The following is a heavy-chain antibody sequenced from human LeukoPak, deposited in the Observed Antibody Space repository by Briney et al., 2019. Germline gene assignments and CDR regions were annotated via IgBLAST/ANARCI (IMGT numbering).Heavy chain of an antibody. Sequence: PGGSLRLSCAASGFTVSSYYMNWVRQAPGKGLEWVALISYDGSSNSYSDSVKGRFTISRDNSKNTLDLQMNSLRAEDTAVYYCAREGYDFGDHFDYWGQGTLVTVSS. D-gene: IGHD4-17*01. V-gene: IGHV3-30*03. CDR3: AREGYDFGDHFDY. CDR1: GFTVSSYY. J-gene: IGHJ4*02. CDR2: ISYDGSSN.